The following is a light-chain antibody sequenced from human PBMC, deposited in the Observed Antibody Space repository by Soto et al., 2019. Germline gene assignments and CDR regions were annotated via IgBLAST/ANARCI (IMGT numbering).Light chain of an antibody. Sequence: DIQMTQSPSTLSASVGDRVTITCRASQTIGSSLAWYQHKPGKAPKLLIFDASTLQTRVSSRFSGSGFGTDFTLTISNLQPDDFATYYCQQHNDYSPVTFGQGTKLEIK. V-gene: IGKV1-5*01. CDR1: QTIGSS. J-gene: IGKJ2*01. CDR2: DAS. CDR3: QQHNDYSPVT.